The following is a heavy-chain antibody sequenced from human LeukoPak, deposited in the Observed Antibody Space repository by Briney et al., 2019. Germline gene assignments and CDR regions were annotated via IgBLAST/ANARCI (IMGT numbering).Heavy chain of an antibody. V-gene: IGHV3-20*04. D-gene: IGHD3-10*01. CDR1: GFTFDDYG. J-gene: IGHJ3*02. CDR3: RTYYYGSGREDAFDI. Sequence: GGSLRLSCAASGFTFDDYGMSWVRQAPGKGREWVSGINWNGGSTGYADSVKGRFTISRDNAKNSLYLQMNSLRAEDTALYYCRTYYYGSGREDAFDIWGQGTMVTVSS. CDR2: INWNGGST.